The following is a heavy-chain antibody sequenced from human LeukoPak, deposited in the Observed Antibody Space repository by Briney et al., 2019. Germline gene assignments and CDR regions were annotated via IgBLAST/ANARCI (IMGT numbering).Heavy chain of an antibody. J-gene: IGHJ4*02. CDR1: GFTFSTYW. CDR3: ARVGGRGSIGGDC. D-gene: IGHD3-10*01. Sequence: GGSLRLSCAASGFTFSTYWMHWVRQAPGKGLVWVSRIKSDGSATTYADFVKGRFTVSRDNAKNTLYLQMSSLRAEDTAMYFCARVGGRGSIGGDCWGQGTLVTVSS. V-gene: IGHV3-74*03. CDR2: IKSDGSAT.